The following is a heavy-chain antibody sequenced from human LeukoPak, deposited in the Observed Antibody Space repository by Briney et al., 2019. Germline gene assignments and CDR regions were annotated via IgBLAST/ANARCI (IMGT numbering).Heavy chain of an antibody. J-gene: IGHJ4*02. CDR2: IYSGGST. CDR1: GFTVSSNY. Sequence: QPGGSLRLSCAASGFTVSSNYMSWVRQAPGKGLEWVSVIYSGGSTYYADSVKGRFTISRDNSKNTLYLQMNSLRAEDTAVYYCAKRGYYDSSGPYYFDYWGQGTLVTVSS. CDR3: AKRGYYDSSGPYYFDY. V-gene: IGHV3-53*01. D-gene: IGHD3-22*01.